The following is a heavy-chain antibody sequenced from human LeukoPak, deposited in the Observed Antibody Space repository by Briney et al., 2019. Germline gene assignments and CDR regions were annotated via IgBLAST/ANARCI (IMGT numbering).Heavy chain of an antibody. CDR2: IGSSSSYT. CDR3: ARVLRMTTVTTGWFDP. D-gene: IGHD4-17*01. Sequence: GGSLRLSCAASGFTFSDYYMSWIRQAPGKGLEWVSYIGSSSSYTNYADSVKGRFTISRDNAKNSLYLQMNSLRAEDTAVYYCARVLRMTTVTTGWFDPWGQGTLVTVSS. CDR1: GFTFSDYY. J-gene: IGHJ5*02. V-gene: IGHV3-11*05.